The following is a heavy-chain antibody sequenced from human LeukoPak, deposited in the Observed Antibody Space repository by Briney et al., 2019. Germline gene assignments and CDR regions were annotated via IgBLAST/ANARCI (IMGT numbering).Heavy chain of an antibody. CDR3: ARDYGYGYNWFDT. CDR2: VNSDGTST. D-gene: IGHD5-12*01. J-gene: IGHJ5*02. Sequence: PGGSLRLSCAASGFTLRSHWMHWVRQAPGKGLVWVSRVNSDGTSTSYADSVKGRFTISRDNAKNTLYLQMSSLRAEDTAVYYCARDYGYGYNWFDTWGQGTLVTVSS. CDR1: GFTLRSHW. V-gene: IGHV3-74*01.